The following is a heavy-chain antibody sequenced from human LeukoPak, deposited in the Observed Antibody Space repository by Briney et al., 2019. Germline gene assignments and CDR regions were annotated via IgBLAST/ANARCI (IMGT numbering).Heavy chain of an antibody. J-gene: IGHJ4*02. CDR2: ISGSGGST. V-gene: IGHV3-23*01. Sequence: GGSLRLSCAASGFTFSSYAMSWVRQAPGKGLEWVSAISGSGGSTYYADSVKGRFTISRDNSKNTLYLQMNSLRAEDTAVYYCAKDGLFGGHGSGSYYDYWGQGTLVTVSS. CDR1: GFTFSSYA. D-gene: IGHD3-10*01. CDR3: AKDGLFGGHGSGSYYDY.